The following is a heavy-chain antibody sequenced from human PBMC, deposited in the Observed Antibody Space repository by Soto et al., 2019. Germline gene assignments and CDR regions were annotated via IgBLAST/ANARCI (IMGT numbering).Heavy chain of an antibody. D-gene: IGHD2-15*01. CDR2: TYYRSKWYN. J-gene: IGHJ5*02. V-gene: IGHV6-1*01. Sequence: QVQLQQSGPGLVKPSRTLSLTCAISGDSVSSNSAAWNWIRQSPSRGLEWLGRTYYRSKWYNDYAVSVKSRITINPDTSKNQFSLQLNSVTPEDTAVYYCARALDIVVVVAATSWFDPWGQGTLVTVSS. CDR1: GDSVSSNSAA. CDR3: ARALDIVVVVAATSWFDP.